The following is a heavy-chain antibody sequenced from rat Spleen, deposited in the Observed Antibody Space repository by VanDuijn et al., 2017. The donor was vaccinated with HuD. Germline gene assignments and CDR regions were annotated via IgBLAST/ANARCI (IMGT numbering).Heavy chain of an antibody. Sequence: EVQLVESGGGLVQPGRSLKLSCAASGFTFSDYNMAWVRQAPKKGLEWVATISYDGSSTYYRDSVKGRFTISRDNAKSTLYLQMNSLRSEDTATYYCTREGEPYYFDYWGQGVMVTVSS. D-gene: IGHD5-1*01. CDR3: TREGEPYYFDY. CDR2: ISYDGSST. J-gene: IGHJ2*01. V-gene: IGHV5-7*01. CDR1: GFTFSDYN.